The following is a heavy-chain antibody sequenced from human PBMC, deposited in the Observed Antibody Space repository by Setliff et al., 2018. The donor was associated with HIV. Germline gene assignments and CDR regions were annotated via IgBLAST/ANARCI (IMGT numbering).Heavy chain of an antibody. CDR1: GGSFTDIGGSFTDYY. J-gene: IGHJ2*01. CDR3: ARAAYSGTYIWEPATDL. D-gene: IGHD1-26*01. V-gene: IGHV4-34*01. CDR2: INHSGST. Sequence: SETLSLTCAVFGGSFTDIGGSFTDYYWIWIRQPPGKGLEWIGEINHSGSTHYNPSLKSRFTISVDTSKNQFSLKLSSVTAADTAVYYCARAAYSGTYIWEPATDLWGRGTLVTVSS.